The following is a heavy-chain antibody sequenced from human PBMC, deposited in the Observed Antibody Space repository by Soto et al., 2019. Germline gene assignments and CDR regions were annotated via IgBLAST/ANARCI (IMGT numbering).Heavy chain of an antibody. D-gene: IGHD5-12*01. CDR3: AKGGYALADV. CDR2: ISYDGSNK. Sequence: GGSLRLSCAASGFTFSSYGMHWVRQAPGKGLEWVAVISYDGSNKYYADSVKGRFTISRDNSKNTLYLQMNSLRAEDTAVYYCAKGGYALADVWGQGTTVTVSS. CDR1: GFTFSSYG. J-gene: IGHJ6*02. V-gene: IGHV3-30*18.